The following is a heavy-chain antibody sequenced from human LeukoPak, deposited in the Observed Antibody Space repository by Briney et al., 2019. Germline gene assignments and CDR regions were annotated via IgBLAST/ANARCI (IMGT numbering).Heavy chain of an antibody. Sequence: GALRLSCAASGFTFSGYDMNWVGQAPGKGLEWVSSISGSSSYIYYADSMKGRFTSSRDNAKNSLYLQMNRLRAEDTAVYYCARGSSNVAARNNWFDPWGQGTPVTVSS. J-gene: IGHJ5*02. D-gene: IGHD6-6*01. CDR3: ARGSSNVAARNNWFDP. CDR2: ISGSSSYI. CDR1: GFTFSGYD. V-gene: IGHV3-21*01.